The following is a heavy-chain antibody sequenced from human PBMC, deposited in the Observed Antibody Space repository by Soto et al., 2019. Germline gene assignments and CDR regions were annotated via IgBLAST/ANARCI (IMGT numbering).Heavy chain of an antibody. Sequence: PGGSLRLSCAASGFTFSSYGMHWVRQAPGKGLEWVAVISYDGSNKYYADSVKGRFTISRDNSKNTLYLQMNSLRAEDTAVYYCAKEHQRPYYDFWSGYYEPDHRYWYFDLWGRGTLVTVSS. J-gene: IGHJ2*01. CDR1: GFTFSSYG. D-gene: IGHD3-3*01. V-gene: IGHV3-30*18. CDR2: ISYDGSNK. CDR3: AKEHQRPYYDFWSGYYEPDHRYWYFDL.